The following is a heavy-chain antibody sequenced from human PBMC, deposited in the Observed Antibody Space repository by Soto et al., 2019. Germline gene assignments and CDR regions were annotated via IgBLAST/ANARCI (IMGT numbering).Heavy chain of an antibody. CDR1: GFTFSSYS. V-gene: IGHV3-23*01. J-gene: IGHJ4*02. CDR3: AKDRVPLLWFGELLDYFDY. Sequence: PGGSLILSCGASGFTFSSYSMSWVRPAPGKGLEWVSAISGSGGSTYYADSVKGRFTISRDNSKNTLYLQMNSLRAEDTAVYYCAKDRVPLLWFGELLDYFDYWGQGTLVTVSS. CDR2: ISGSGGST. D-gene: IGHD3-10*01.